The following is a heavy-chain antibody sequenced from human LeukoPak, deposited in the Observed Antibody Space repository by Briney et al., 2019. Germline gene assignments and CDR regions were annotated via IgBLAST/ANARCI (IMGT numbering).Heavy chain of an antibody. CDR1: GFAFSTYS. D-gene: IGHD2-15*01. CDR2: ITSRGTDI. Sequence: GGSLRPSCAASGFAFSTYSMNWVRQAPGKGLEWVSSITSRGTDIYYADSVKGRFTISRDNAKNSLYLQMNSLRAEDTAVYYCVRELGYCGGGSCSTWGQGTLVTVSS. CDR3: VRELGYCGGGSCST. V-gene: IGHV3-21*01. J-gene: IGHJ5*02.